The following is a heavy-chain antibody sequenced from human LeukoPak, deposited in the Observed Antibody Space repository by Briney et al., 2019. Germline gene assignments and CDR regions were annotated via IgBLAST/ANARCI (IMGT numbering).Heavy chain of an antibody. J-gene: IGHJ6*02. Sequence: PGGSLRLSCAASGFTFSDYYMSWIRQVPGKGLEWVSYISSSGSTIYYADSVKGRFTISRDNAKNSLYLQMNSLRAEDTAVYYCARVPTAILYYYYGMDVWGQGTTVTVSS. V-gene: IGHV3-11*01. CDR1: GFTFSDYY. D-gene: IGHD2-2*02. CDR2: ISSSGSTI. CDR3: ARVPTAILYYYYGMDV.